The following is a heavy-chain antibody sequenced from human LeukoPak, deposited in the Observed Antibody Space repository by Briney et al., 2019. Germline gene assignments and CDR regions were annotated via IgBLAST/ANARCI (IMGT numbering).Heavy chain of an antibody. J-gene: IGHJ1*01. D-gene: IGHD3-22*01. CDR3: ASYSDSSGYYGYFHH. V-gene: IGHV1-46*01. Sequence: APVKVSCKASGYTFTSYYIHWVRQAPGQGLECMGLINPSSGSISYAQKFQGRVTMTRDTSTSTVYMELSSLRSEDTAVYYCASYSDSSGYYGYFHHWGQGTLVTVSS. CDR1: GYTFTSYY. CDR2: INPSSGSI.